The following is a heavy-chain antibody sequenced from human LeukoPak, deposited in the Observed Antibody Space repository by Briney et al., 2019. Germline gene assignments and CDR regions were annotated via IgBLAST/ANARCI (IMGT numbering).Heavy chain of an antibody. Sequence: PSETLSLTCAVSGGSISSGGYSWSWIRQPPGKGLEWIGYIYHSGSTYYNPSLKSRVTISVDRSKNQFSLKLSSVTAADTAVYYCARVEGSGHYYYYYMDVWGKGTTVTVSS. CDR2: IYHSGST. J-gene: IGHJ6*03. V-gene: IGHV4-30-2*01. CDR1: GGSISSGGYS. D-gene: IGHD3-10*01. CDR3: ARVEGSGHYYYYYMDV.